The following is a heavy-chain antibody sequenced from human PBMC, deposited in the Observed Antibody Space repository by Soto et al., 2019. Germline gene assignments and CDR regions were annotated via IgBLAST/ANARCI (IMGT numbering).Heavy chain of an antibody. Sequence: QVQLVQSGAEVKKPGSSVKVSCKASGGTFSSYTISWVRQAPGQGLEWVGRFIPILDMADYAQKFQGRVTIPADKSTSTAYMALSSLRSEDTAVYYCARQNDAYSPFDYWGQGTLLTVSS. V-gene: IGHV1-69*02. D-gene: IGHD4-4*01. J-gene: IGHJ4*02. CDR2: FIPILDMA. CDR3: ARQNDAYSPFDY. CDR1: GGTFSSYT.